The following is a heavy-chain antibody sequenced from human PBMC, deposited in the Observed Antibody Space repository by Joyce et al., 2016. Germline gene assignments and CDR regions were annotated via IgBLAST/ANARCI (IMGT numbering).Heavy chain of an antibody. CDR2: INPNTGGT. V-gene: IGHV1-2*02. CDR3: ARRSDIIVIPPAIPYFNY. Sequence: QVQLVQSGAEVKKPGASVRVSCKASGYTFTDYYMHWVRQAPGQGLEWMGWINPNTGGTKYAQKLQGRVTMTRDTSISTAYIELSRLRSDDTAVYYCARRSDIIVIPPAIPYFNYWGQGTLVTVSS. J-gene: IGHJ4*02. D-gene: IGHD2-2*02. CDR1: GYTFTDYY.